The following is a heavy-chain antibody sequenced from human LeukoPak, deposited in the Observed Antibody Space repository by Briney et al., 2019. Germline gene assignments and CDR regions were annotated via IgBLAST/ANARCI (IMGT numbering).Heavy chain of an antibody. J-gene: IGHJ4*02. CDR1: GFTVSSNY. V-gene: IGHV3-53*01. CDR2: IYSGGST. D-gene: IGHD4-17*01. CDR3: ARDLRGDYGEFDY. Sequence: PGRSLRLSCAASGFTVSSNYMSWVRQAPGKGLEWVSVIYSGGSTYYADSVKGRFTISRDNSKNTLYLQMNSLRAEDTAVYYCARDLRGDYGEFDYWGQGTLVTVSS.